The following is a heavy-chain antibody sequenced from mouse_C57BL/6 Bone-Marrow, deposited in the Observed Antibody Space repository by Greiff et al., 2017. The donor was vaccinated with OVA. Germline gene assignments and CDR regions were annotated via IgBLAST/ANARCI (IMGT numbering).Heavy chain of an antibody. CDR3: ARPAYGTSYAMDY. D-gene: IGHD1-1*01. J-gene: IGHJ4*01. CDR1: GFTFSDYG. V-gene: IGHV5-17*01. CDR2: ISSGSSTI. Sequence: EVLLVESGGGLVKPGGSLKLSCAASGFTFSDYGMHWVRQAPEKGLEWVAYISSGSSTIDYADTVKGRFTISRDNAKNTLFLQMTSLRSEDTAMYYCARPAYGTSYAMDYWGQGTSVTVSS.